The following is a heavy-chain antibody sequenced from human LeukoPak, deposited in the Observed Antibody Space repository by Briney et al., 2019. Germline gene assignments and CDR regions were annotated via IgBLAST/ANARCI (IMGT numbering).Heavy chain of an antibody. Sequence: GGSLRLSCAASGFTFSSYAMSWVRQAPGKGLEWVSAISGSGGSTYYADSVKGRFTISRDNARSSLSLQMNSLRAEDTAVYYCVRGPYALFWGQGTLVSVSS. D-gene: IGHD2-2*01. CDR1: GFTFSSYA. CDR3: VRGPYALF. CDR2: ISGSGGST. V-gene: IGHV3-23*01. J-gene: IGHJ4*02.